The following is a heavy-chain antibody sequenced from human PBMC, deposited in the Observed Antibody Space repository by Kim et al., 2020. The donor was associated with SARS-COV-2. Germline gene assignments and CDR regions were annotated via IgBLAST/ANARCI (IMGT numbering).Heavy chain of an antibody. CDR3: ASDLWFGELLTRKDYYYYGMDV. J-gene: IGHJ6*02. V-gene: IGHV3-30*04. Sequence: GGSLRLSCAASGFTFSSYAMHWVRQAPGKGLEWVAVISYDGSNKYYADSVKGRFTISRDNSKNTLYLQMNSLRAEDTAVYYCASDLWFGELLTRKDYYYYGMDVWGQGTTVTVSS. CDR2: ISYDGSNK. D-gene: IGHD3-10*01. CDR1: GFTFSSYA.